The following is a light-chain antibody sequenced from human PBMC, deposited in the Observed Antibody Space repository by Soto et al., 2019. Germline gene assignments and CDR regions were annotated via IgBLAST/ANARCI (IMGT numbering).Light chain of an antibody. CDR3: QQHYSTPKT. J-gene: IGKJ1*01. CDR1: QRVLSSYNNNNY. Sequence: IMMTPSPPALPLALGEGATIISKTTQRVLSSYNNNNYLAWYQQKPGQPPKLLIYWASTRESGVPDRFSGSGSGTDFTLTISSLEAEDVAVYYCQQHYSTPKTFGQGTKVDIK. CDR2: WAS. V-gene: IGKV4-1*01.